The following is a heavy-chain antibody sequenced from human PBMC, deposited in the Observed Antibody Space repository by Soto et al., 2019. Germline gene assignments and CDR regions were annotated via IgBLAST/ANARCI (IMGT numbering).Heavy chain of an antibody. Sequence: GASVKVSCKASGYTFTGYYMHWVRQAPGQGLEWMGWINPNSGGTNYAQKFQGWVTMTRDTSISTAYMELSRLRSDDTAVYYCAAALVVVAATLDYYGMDVWGQGTTVTV. D-gene: IGHD2-15*01. V-gene: IGHV1-2*04. CDR2: INPNSGGT. CDR1: GYTFTGYY. J-gene: IGHJ6*02. CDR3: AAALVVVAATLDYYGMDV.